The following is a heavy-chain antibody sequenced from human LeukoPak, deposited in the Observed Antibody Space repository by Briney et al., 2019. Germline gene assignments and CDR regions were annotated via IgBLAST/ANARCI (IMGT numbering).Heavy chain of an antibody. J-gene: IGHJ4*02. Sequence: GSSVKVSCKASGGTFSSYAISWVRQAPGQGLEWMGRIIPILGIANYAQKFQGRVTITADKSTSTAYMELRSLRSDDTAVYYCARVEGGNSNYGLLWFGELYGYYFDYWGQGTLVTVSS. CDR2: IIPILGIA. CDR3: ARVEGGNSNYGLLWFGELYGYYFDY. D-gene: IGHD3-10*01. CDR1: GGTFSSYA. V-gene: IGHV1-69*04.